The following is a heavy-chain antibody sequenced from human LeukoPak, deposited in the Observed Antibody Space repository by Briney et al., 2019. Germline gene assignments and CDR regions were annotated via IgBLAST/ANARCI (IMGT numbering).Heavy chain of an antibody. J-gene: IGHJ6*04. CDR2: IIISSSYI. D-gene: IGHD2-2*01. CDR3: ERDLCSSNSCYAEPPFYYYGMDV. Sequence: PGGCLRLSCAASGFTFSSYSMNWVREAPGKGLEWVSSIIISSSYIYYADSVKGRFTISRDNTKNSLYLQMNSLRAEDTAVYYCERDLCSSNSCYAEPPFYYYGMDVWGKGTTVTVSS. CDR1: GFTFSSYS. V-gene: IGHV3-21*01.